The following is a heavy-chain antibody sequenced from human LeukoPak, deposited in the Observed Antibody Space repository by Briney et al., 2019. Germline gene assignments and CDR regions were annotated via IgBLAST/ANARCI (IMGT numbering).Heavy chain of an antibody. J-gene: IGHJ5*02. V-gene: IGHV1-8*01. Sequence: ASVKVSCKASGFTFTGYDTNWVRQASGQGLEWMGWMNPNNGNTGYAQKFQGRVTMTRDTSISTAYMELRGLRSEDTAVYYCVRDGEGAAISVNYWFDPWGQGTLVTVSS. CDR1: GFTFTGYD. CDR2: MNPNNGNT. CDR3: VRDGEGAAISVNYWFDP. D-gene: IGHD2-2*02.